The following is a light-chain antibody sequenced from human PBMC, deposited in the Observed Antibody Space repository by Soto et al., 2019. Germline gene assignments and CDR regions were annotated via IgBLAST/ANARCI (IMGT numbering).Light chain of an antibody. CDR3: CSYAGTYIFYV. CDR1: SSNIGAGFD. J-gene: IGLJ1*01. CDR2: DNS. V-gene: IGLV1-40*01. Sequence: QSVLTQPPSVSGAPGQRVTISCTGNSSNIGAGFDVHWYQQLPGTAPKLLIYDNSNRPSGVPDRFSGSKSGTSASLAITGLQAEDGTDYYCCSYAGTYIFYVFGTGTKLTVL.